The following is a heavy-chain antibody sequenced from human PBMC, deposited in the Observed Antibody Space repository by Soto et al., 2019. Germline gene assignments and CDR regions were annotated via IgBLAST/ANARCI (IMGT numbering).Heavy chain of an antibody. Sequence: SETLSLTCTVSGGSISSGGYYWSWIRQHPGKGLEWIGYIYYSGSTYYNPSLKSRVTISVDTSKNQFSLKLSSVTAADTAVYYCARDHQLELSLFDPLGQGSLVTVSS. D-gene: IGHD1-26*01. CDR1: GGSISSGGYY. V-gene: IGHV4-31*03. J-gene: IGHJ5*02. CDR3: ARDHQLELSLFDP. CDR2: IYYSGST.